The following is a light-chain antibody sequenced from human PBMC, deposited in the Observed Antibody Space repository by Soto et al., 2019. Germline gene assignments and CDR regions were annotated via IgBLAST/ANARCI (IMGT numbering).Light chain of an antibody. CDR2: TAS. CDR3: QQRHSYPIT. J-gene: IGKJ5*01. V-gene: IGKV1-9*01. Sequence: DLQLTQSPSFLSASVGDGITISCRASQGISSYLAWYQQKPGKAPKLVIHTASTLQSGVPSGFSGSGAGAEFTLTISSLQPEDFATYYCQQRHSYPITFGQGTRLEIK. CDR1: QGISSY.